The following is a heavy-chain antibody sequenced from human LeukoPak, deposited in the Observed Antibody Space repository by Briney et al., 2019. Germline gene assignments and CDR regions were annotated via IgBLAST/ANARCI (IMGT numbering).Heavy chain of an antibody. CDR2: ISYDGSNN. Sequence: GGSLRLSCAASGFTFSSYGMHWVRQAPGKGLEWVAVISYDGSNNYYADSVKGRFTMSRANSKNTLYLQMNSLRAEDTAVYYCAKNGDSERWLQPKFVTHWGQGTLVTVSS. J-gene: IGHJ4*02. CDR1: GFTFSSYG. V-gene: IGHV3-30*19. D-gene: IGHD5-24*01. CDR3: AKNGDSERWLQPKFVTH.